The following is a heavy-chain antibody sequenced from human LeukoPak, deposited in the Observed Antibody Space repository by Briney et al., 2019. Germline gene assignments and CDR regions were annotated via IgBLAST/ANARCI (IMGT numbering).Heavy chain of an antibody. CDR1: GFTFSSYW. V-gene: IGHV3-33*08. CDR3: ARDPGGYSYGYSSPLDY. Sequence: GGSLRLSCAASGFTFSSYWMSWVRQAPGKGLEWVAVIWYDGSNKYYADSVKGRFTISRDNSKNTLYLQMNSLRAEDTAVYYCARDPGGYSYGYSSPLDYWGQGTLVTVSS. D-gene: IGHD5-18*01. CDR2: IWYDGSNK. J-gene: IGHJ4*02.